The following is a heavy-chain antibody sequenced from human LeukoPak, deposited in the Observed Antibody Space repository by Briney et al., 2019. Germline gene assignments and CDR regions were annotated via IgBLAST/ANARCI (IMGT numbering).Heavy chain of an antibody. V-gene: IGHV3-30*19. Sequence: PGTYLRLSCAASGFSFSSHGMHWVRQAPGKGLEWVALIWYDGSKKYYADSVKGRFTISRDNSKNTLYLQMNSLRAEDTAVHYCARGWRWELPDYWGQGTLVTVSS. CDR1: GFSFSSHG. CDR2: IWYDGSKK. J-gene: IGHJ4*02. CDR3: ARGWRWELPDY. D-gene: IGHD1-26*01.